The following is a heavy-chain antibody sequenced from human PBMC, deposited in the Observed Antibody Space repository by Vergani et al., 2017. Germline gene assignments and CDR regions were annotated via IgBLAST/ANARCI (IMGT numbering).Heavy chain of an antibody. CDR1: GATFRSNT. D-gene: IGHD1-26*01. CDR2: IIPVLGKT. V-gene: IGHV1-69*08. J-gene: IGHJ6*02. CDR3: SRDPRGYGGYPEDYYYGMDV. Sequence: QVQLVQSGAEVKKPGSSVKVSCKASGATFRSNTISWVRQVPGQGLEWMGRIIPVLGKTKYAQDFQGRLTITADTSTSTAYMELTSLRSQDTDVYYCSRDPRGYGGYPEDYYYGMDVWGQGTTVTVSS.